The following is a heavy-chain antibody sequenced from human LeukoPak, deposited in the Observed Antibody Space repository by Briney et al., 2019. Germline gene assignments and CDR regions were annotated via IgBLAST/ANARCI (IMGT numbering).Heavy chain of an antibody. CDR2: IRGSGGST. CDR3: AKDRVLWFGELLSVGWFDP. CDR1: GFTFSSYA. D-gene: IGHD3-10*01. Sequence: GGSLRLSCAASGFTFSSYAMRWVRQAPGKGLEWVSAIRGSGGSTYYADSVKGRFTISRDNSKNTLYLQMNSLRAEDTAVYYCAKDRVLWFGELLSVGWFDPWGQGTLVTVSS. V-gene: IGHV3-23*01. J-gene: IGHJ5*02.